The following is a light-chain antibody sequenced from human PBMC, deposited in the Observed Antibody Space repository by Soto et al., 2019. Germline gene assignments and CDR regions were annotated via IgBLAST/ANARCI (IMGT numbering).Light chain of an antibody. J-gene: IGLJ3*02. CDR2: LNSDGSH. CDR3: QTWGTGIEV. V-gene: IGLV4-69*01. CDR1: RGHSSYT. Sequence: QPVLTQSPSASASLGASVKLTCTLSRGHSSYTIAWHQQQPEKGPRYLMTLNSDGSHSKGDGIPDRFSGSSSGAERYLSISSLQSEDEADYYCQTWGTGIEVFGGGTKLTVL.